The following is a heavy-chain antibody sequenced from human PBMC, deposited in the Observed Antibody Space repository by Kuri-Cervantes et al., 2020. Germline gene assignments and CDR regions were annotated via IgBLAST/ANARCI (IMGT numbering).Heavy chain of an antibody. D-gene: IGHD6-19*01. V-gene: IGHV3-23*01. CDR1: GGTFSSYA. CDR2: ISGSGGST. Sequence: SCKASGGTFSSYAISWVRQAPGKGLEWVSAISGSGGSTYYADSVKGRFTISRDNAKNSLYLQMNSLRAEDTAVYYCARVRVAVAGIIDYWGQGTLVTVSS. J-gene: IGHJ4*02. CDR3: ARVRVAVAGIIDY.